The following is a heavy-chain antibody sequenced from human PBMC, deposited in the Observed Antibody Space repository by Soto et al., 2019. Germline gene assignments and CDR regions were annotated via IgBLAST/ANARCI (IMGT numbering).Heavy chain of an antibody. V-gene: IGHV3-21*01. CDR2: ISSSSSYI. D-gene: IGHD2-21*02. J-gene: IGHJ3*02. Sequence: EVQLVESGGGLVKPGGSLRLSCAASGFTFSSYSMNWVRQAPGKGLEWVSSISSSSSYIYYADSVKGRFTISRDNAKNSLYLQMNSLRAEDTAVYYCAREGRPDYCGGDCYSGAFDIWGQGTMVTVSS. CDR3: AREGRPDYCGGDCYSGAFDI. CDR1: GFTFSSYS.